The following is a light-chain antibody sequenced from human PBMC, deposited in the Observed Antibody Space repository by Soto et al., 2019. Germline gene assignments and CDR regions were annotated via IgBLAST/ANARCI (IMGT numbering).Light chain of an antibody. V-gene: IGKV1-12*01. CDR2: EAS. CDR1: QAISSW. CDR3: QQANSFPIT. Sequence: DIQMNQSPSTVSASVGDRVTITSRASQAISSWLAWYQQKPGKAPKLLIYEASSLHSGVPSRFRGSGSGTDFTLTISSLQPEDSATYFCQQANSFPITFGQGTRLEIK. J-gene: IGKJ5*01.